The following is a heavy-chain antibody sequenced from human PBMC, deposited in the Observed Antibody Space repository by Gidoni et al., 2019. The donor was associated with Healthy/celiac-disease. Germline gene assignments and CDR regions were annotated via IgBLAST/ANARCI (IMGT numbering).Heavy chain of an antibody. CDR3: AKGMTTVVTDYYYYYYMDV. D-gene: IGHD4-17*01. CDR1: GFPLSIYA. Sequence: VQLFDSGGGLVLLGVSLSLSFASSGFPLSIYAMSWVRQAPGKGLEWGSAISGSGGSTYYADSVKGRFTISRDNAKNTRYLQMNSLRAEDTAVYYCAKGMTTVVTDYYYYYYMDVWGKGTTVTVSS. J-gene: IGHJ6*03. CDR2: ISGSGGST. V-gene: IGHV3-23*01.